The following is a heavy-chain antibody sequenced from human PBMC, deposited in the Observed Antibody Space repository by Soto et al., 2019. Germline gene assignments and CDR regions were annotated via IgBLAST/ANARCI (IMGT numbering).Heavy chain of an antibody. CDR1: GGSISSYY. D-gene: IGHD5-12*01. J-gene: IGHJ4*02. V-gene: IGHV4-59*01. CDR3: ARATWVSFDY. CDR2: IYYSGST. Sequence: PSETLSLTCTVSGGSISSYYWSWIRQPPGKGLEWIGYIYYSGSTNYNPSLKSRVTISVDTSKNQFSLKLSSVTAADTAVYYCARATWVSFDYWGQGTLVTVSS.